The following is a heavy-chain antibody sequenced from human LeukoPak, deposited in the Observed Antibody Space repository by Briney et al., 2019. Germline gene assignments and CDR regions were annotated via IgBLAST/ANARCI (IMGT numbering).Heavy chain of an antibody. V-gene: IGHV4-4*02. Sequence: SGTLSLTCTVSGDSINSLDLWSWVRQPPGKGLEWIGEMYLSGTTHSNPSVKSRVTISIDKSKNQFFLNLSSVTAADTAVYYCAGLVGRYSSGLYHYYFDYWGQGTLVTVSS. CDR2: MYLSGTT. J-gene: IGHJ4*02. CDR3: AGLVGRYSSGLYHYYFDY. D-gene: IGHD3-22*01. CDR1: GDSINSLDL.